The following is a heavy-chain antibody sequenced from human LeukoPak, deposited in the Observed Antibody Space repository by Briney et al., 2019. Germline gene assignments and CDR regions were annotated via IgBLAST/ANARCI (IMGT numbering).Heavy chain of an antibody. CDR3: AKRSRENYDYVWGSYRTARGYFDY. D-gene: IGHD3-16*02. V-gene: IGHV3-23*01. Sequence: GGSLRLSCAASGFTFSSYAMSWVRQAPGKGLEWVSAISGSGGSTYYADSVRGRFTISRDNSKNTLYLQMNSLRAEDTAVYYCAKRSRENYDYVWGSYRTARGYFDYWGQGTLVTVSS. CDR2: ISGSGGST. J-gene: IGHJ4*02. CDR1: GFTFSSYA.